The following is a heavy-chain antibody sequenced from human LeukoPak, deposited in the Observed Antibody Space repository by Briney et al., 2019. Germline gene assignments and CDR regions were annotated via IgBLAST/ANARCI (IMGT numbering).Heavy chain of an antibody. J-gene: IGHJ4*02. D-gene: IGHD3-10*01. V-gene: IGHV3-23*01. Sequence: GGSLRLSCAASGFTFSSYAMSWVRQAPGKGLEWVSAISGSGGSTYYADSVKGRFTISRDNSKNTLYPQMNSLRAEDTAVYYCAKDPNYYGSGSYFDYWGQGTLVTVSS. CDR3: AKDPNYYGSGSYFDY. CDR2: ISGSGGST. CDR1: GFTFSSYA.